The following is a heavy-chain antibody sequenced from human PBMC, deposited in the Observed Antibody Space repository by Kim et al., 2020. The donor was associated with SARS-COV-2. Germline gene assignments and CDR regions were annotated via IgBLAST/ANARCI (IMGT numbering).Heavy chain of an antibody. Sequence: SETLSLTCTVSGGSISSGSYYWSWIRQPAGKGLEWIGRIYTSGSTNYNPSLKSRVTISVDTYKNQFSLKLSSVTAADTAVYYCARDSSNDYGGNFWSSYYYSYGMDVWGQGTTVTVSS. J-gene: IGHJ6*02. CDR1: GGSISSGSYY. D-gene: IGHD4-17*01. CDR2: IYTSGST. V-gene: IGHV4-61*02. CDR3: ARDSSNDYGGNFWSSYYYSYGMDV.